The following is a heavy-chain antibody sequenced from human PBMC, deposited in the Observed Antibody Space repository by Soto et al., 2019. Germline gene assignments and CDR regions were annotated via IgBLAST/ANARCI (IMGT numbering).Heavy chain of an antibody. J-gene: IGHJ3*02. CDR2: INHSGST. V-gene: IGHV4-34*01. CDR3: AAPGVVITSYDAFDI. Sequence: QVQLQQWGAGLLKPSETLSLTCAVYGGSFSGYYWSWIRQPPGKGLEWIGEINHSGSTNYNPSLKSRVTISVDTSKNQFSLKLSSVTAADTAVYYCAAPGVVITSYDAFDIWGQGTMVTVSS. D-gene: IGHD3-22*01. CDR1: GGSFSGYY.